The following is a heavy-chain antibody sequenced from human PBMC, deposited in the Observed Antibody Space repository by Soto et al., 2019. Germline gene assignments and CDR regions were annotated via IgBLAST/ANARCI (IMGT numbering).Heavy chain of an antibody. CDR1: GFTFSIYG. CDR2: ISYDGSDK. D-gene: IGHD1-26*01. CDR3: AKAEGGNYYPYYYCKDV. Sequence: QVQLVESGGGVVQPGTSLRLSCAGSGFTFSIYGMHWVRQAPGKGLEWVAVISYDGSDKFYADSVKGRFTISRDNSKNTLNLQMNSLRAEDTAISYCAKAEGGNYYPYYYCKDVWGQGNTVTVS. V-gene: IGHV3-30*18. J-gene: IGHJ6*02.